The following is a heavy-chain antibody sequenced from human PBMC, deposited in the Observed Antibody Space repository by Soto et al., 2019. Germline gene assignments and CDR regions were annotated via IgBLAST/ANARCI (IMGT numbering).Heavy chain of an antibody. CDR1: GFTFSSYA. D-gene: IGHD3-10*01. CDR3: AKSWRGAGWFDP. J-gene: IGHJ5*02. CDR2: ISGSAGST. Sequence: GGSLRLSCAASGFTFSSYAMSWVRQAPGKGLEWVSAISGSAGSTYYADSVKGRFTISRDTSKNTLYLQMNSLRAEDTAVYYCAKSWRGAGWFDPWGQRTLVTVSS. V-gene: IGHV3-23*01.